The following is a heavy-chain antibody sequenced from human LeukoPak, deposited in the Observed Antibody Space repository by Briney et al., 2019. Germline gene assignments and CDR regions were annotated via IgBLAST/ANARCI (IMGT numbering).Heavy chain of an antibody. CDR2: ISWDGGST. V-gene: IGHV3-43*01. CDR3: AKDMGSGYDILLFDY. D-gene: IGHD5-12*01. J-gene: IGHJ4*02. Sequence: GGSLRLSCAASGFTFDDYAMHWVRQAPGKGLEWVSLISWDGGSTYYADSVKGRFTISRDNSKNSLYLQMNSLRTEDTALYYCAKDMGSGYDILLFDYWGQGTLVTVSS. CDR1: GFTFDDYA.